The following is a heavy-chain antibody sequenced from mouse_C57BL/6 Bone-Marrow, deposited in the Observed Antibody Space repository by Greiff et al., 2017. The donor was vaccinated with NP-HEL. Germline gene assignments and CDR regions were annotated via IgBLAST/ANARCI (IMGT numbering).Heavy chain of an antibody. CDR1: GYTFTDYN. Sequence: EVQLQQSGPELVKPGASVKIPCKASGYTFTDYNMDWVKQSHGKSLEWIGDINPNNGGTIYNQKFKAKATLTVDKSSSTAYMQLKSLTSEDSAVYYCARSNSSGCYFDYWGQGTTLTVSS. V-gene: IGHV1-18*01. D-gene: IGHD3-2*02. CDR3: ARSNSSGCYFDY. J-gene: IGHJ2*01. CDR2: INPNNGGT.